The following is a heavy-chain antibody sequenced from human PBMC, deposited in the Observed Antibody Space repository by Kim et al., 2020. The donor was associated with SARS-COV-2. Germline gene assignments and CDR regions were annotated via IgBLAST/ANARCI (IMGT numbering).Heavy chain of an antibody. J-gene: IGHJ4*02. Sequence: GGSLRLSCAAAGFSVTTFDMSWVRQAPGKGLEWISYISGGRGATYYADSVMGRFTISRDSAKNSLYLQMSSLRNEDTAVYYCARDHLDYWGQGTLVAVSS. CDR2: ISGGRGAT. V-gene: IGHV3-48*02. CDR1: GFSVTTFD. CDR3: ARDHLDY.